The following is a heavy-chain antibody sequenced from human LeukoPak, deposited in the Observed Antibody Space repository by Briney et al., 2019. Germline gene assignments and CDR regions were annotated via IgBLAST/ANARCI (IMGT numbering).Heavy chain of an antibody. D-gene: IGHD3-22*01. J-gene: IGHJ3*02. CDR2: IYHSGST. CDR3: ARAPGDSSGYSYVFDI. CDR1: GGSISSGGYS. V-gene: IGHV4-30-2*01. Sequence: SETLSLTCAVSGGSISSGGYSWSWIRQPPGKGLEWIGYIYHSGSTYYNPSLKSRVTISVDRSKNQFSLKLSSVTAADTAVYYCARAPGDSSGYSYVFDIWGQGTMVTVSS.